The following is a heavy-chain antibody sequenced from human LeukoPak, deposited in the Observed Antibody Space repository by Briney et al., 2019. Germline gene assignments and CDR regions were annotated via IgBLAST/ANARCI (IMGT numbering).Heavy chain of an antibody. CDR3: AAGGASAH. CDR1: GSSFTNFW. V-gene: IGHV5-51*01. CDR2: IPPGDSGI. D-gene: IGHD3-16*01. J-gene: IGHJ1*01. Sequence: GASLQISCKGSGSSFTNFWIGWVRQMPGKGLEWMGVIPPGDSGIRYSPSFQGQVTISVDKSISTAYLQWSSLKASDSAMYYCAAGGASAHWGQGTLVTVSS.